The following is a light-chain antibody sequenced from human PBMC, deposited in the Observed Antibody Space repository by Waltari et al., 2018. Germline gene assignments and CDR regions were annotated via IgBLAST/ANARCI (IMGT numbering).Light chain of an antibody. CDR3: CSYTGSSTSYG. Sequence: QSALSQPASVSGSPGQSLTITCPGASTYLASYNLVAWYQHHPNRAPNLIIYEATTRPSGISHRFSGAKSGATASLRISGLQADDEADYYCCSYTGSSTSYGCGSGTKVTVL. V-gene: IGLV2-23*01. CDR2: EAT. CDR1: STYLASYNL. J-gene: IGLJ1*01.